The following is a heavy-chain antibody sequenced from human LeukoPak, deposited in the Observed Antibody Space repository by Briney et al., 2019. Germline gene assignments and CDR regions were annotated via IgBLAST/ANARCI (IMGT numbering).Heavy chain of an antibody. CDR1: GGTFANYA. J-gene: IGHJ4*02. Sequence: SVKASCKASGGTFANYAISWVRKAPGQGLEWMGGIIPIFGTGDSAQKFQGRLTITADESTRTTYMELSSLRSEDTAVYYCAKGHDDFRQFDYWGQGTLITVSS. D-gene: IGHD3-3*01. V-gene: IGHV1-69*13. CDR2: IIPIFGTG. CDR3: AKGHDDFRQFDY.